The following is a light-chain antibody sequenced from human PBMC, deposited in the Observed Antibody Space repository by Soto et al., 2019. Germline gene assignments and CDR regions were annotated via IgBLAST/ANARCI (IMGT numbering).Light chain of an antibody. Sequence: QSVLTQPPSVSGAPGQRVTISCTGSISNIGADYGVHWYQQVPGTAPKLLIYGDTNRPSGVPDRFSGSKSGTSASLAITGLQADDEADYYCQSYDTSLGGRVFGGGTKLTVL. V-gene: IGLV1-40*01. J-gene: IGLJ3*02. CDR2: GDT. CDR1: ISNIGADYG. CDR3: QSYDTSLGGRV.